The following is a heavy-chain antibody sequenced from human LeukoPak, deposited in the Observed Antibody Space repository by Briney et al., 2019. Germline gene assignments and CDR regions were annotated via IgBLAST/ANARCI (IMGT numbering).Heavy chain of an antibody. CDR3: ARGRATKDY. CDR1: GYTFTSYD. D-gene: IGHD5-12*01. Sequence: GASVEVSCKASGYTFTSYDINWARQATGQGLGWMGWMNPNSGNTGYAQKFQGRVTMTRNTSISTAYMELSSLRSEDTAVYYCARGRATKDYWGQGTLVTVPS. CDR2: MNPNSGNT. J-gene: IGHJ4*02. V-gene: IGHV1-8*01.